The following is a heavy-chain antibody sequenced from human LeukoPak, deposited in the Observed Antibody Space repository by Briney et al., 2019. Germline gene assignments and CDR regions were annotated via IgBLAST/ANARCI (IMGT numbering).Heavy chain of an antibody. CDR2: INPNSGST. D-gene: IGHD6-13*01. Sequence: ASVKVSCKASGYTFTGYYMHWVRQAPGQGLEWMGWINPNSGSTNHAQKFQGRVTMTRDTSISTAYMELSRLRSDDTAVYYCAREREGQQLGAWGQGTLVTDSS. CDR1: GYTFTGYY. J-gene: IGHJ5*02. V-gene: IGHV1-2*02. CDR3: AREREGQQLGA.